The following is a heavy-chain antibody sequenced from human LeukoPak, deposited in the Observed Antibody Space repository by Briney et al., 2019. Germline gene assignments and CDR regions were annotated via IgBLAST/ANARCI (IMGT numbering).Heavy chain of an antibody. D-gene: IGHD3-22*01. Sequence: SETLSLTCTVSGGSISSYYWSWIRQPPGKGLEWIGYIYYSGSTNYNPSLKSRVTISVDTSKNQFSLKLSSVTAADTAVYYCARQVEDYYDSSGYYTRHFDYWGQGTLVTVSS. CDR2: IYYSGST. CDR1: GGSISSYY. J-gene: IGHJ4*02. V-gene: IGHV4-59*08. CDR3: ARQVEDYYDSSGYYTRHFDY.